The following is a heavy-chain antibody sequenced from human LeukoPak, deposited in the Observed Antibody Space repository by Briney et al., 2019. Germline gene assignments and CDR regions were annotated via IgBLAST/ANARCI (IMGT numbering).Heavy chain of an antibody. CDR3: ARGGSYGQALDY. CDR2: MNPNSGNT. J-gene: IGHJ4*02. CDR1: GYTFTSYD. V-gene: IGHV1-8*03. D-gene: IGHD5-18*01. Sequence: ASVKVSCKASGYTFTSYDINWVRQATGQGLEWMGWMNPNSGNTGYAQKFQGRVTITRNTSISTAYMELSSLRSEDTAVHYCARGGSYGQALDYWGQGTLVTVSS.